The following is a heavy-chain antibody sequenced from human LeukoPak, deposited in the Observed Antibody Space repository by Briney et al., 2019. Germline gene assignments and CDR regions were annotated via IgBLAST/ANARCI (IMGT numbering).Heavy chain of an antibody. Sequence: KPSETLSLTCTVYGGSFSGYYWSWIRQPPGKGLEWIGVINYSGSTNYNPSLKSRVTISVDTSKNQFSLKLSSVTAADTAVYYCARFSDTAMVTGYYFDYWGQGTLVTVSS. V-gene: IGHV4-34*01. CDR3: ARFSDTAMVTGYYFDY. D-gene: IGHD5-18*01. J-gene: IGHJ4*02. CDR1: GGSFSGYY. CDR2: INYSGST.